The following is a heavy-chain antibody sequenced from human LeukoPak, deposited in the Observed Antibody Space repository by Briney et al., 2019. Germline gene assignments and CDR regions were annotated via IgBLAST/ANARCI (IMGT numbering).Heavy chain of an antibody. Sequence: PGGSLRLSCAASGFTFSSYWMTWVRQAPGKGLEWVANIGQDGSEKHYVDSVKGRFTISRDNAKNSLYLQMNSLRAADTAVYYCSGGTYADYWGQGALVTVSS. D-gene: IGHD3-16*01. V-gene: IGHV3-7*01. CDR2: IGQDGSEK. CDR1: GFTFSSYW. J-gene: IGHJ4*02. CDR3: SGGTYADY.